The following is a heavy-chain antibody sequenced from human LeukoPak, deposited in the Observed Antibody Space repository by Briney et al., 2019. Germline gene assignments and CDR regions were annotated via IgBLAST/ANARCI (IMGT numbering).Heavy chain of an antibody. CDR2: INPNSGGT. CDR3: ARRALSYSNYSPHYGMDV. CDR1: GYTFTGYY. Sequence: GASVKVSCKASGYTFTGYYMHWVRQAPGQGLKWMGWINPNSGGTNYAQKFQGWVTMTRDTSISTAYMELSRLRSDDTAVYYCARRALSYSNYSPHYGMDVWGQGTTVTVSS. D-gene: IGHD4-11*01. J-gene: IGHJ6*02. V-gene: IGHV1-2*04.